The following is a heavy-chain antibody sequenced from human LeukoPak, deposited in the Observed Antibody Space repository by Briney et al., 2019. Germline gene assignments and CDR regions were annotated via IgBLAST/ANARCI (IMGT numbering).Heavy chain of an antibody. CDR1: GFTFSNAW. CDR3: AKGLAYSFDY. D-gene: IGHD3/OR15-3a*01. J-gene: IGHJ4*02. V-gene: IGHV3-30*02. CDR2: IRYDGSQK. Sequence: GGSLRLSCAASGFTFSNAWMSWVRQAPGKGLEWVAFIRYDGSQKYYADSVKGRFTISRDNSKNTLHLQMNSLRAEDTAVYYCAKGLAYSFDYWGQGTLVTVSS.